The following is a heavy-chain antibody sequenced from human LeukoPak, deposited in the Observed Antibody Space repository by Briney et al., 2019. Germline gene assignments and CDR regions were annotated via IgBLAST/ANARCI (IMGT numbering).Heavy chain of an antibody. CDR2: ISYDGSNK. CDR3: ARDSTHFYGVAVAGTYAFDI. Sequence: GGSLRLSCAASGFTFSSYAMHWVRQAPGKGLEWVAVISYDGSNKYYADSVKGRFTISRDNSKNTLYLQMNSLRAEDTAVYYCARDSTHFYGVAVAGTYAFDIWGQGTMVTVSS. D-gene: IGHD6-19*01. CDR1: GFTFSSYA. V-gene: IGHV3-30-3*01. J-gene: IGHJ3*02.